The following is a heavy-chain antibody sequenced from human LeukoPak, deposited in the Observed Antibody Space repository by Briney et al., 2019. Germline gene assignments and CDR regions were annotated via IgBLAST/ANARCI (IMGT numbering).Heavy chain of an antibody. CDR2: IKEDGSEK. J-gene: IGHJ2*01. D-gene: IGHD6-6*01. V-gene: IGHV3-7*04. CDR1: GFTFNDYW. Sequence: GGSLRLSCAASGFTFNDYWMHWVRQAPGKGLEWVAHIKEDGSEKFYVDSVRGRFTISRDNAKNSLFLQMNSLRAEDTAVYYCAWVLGYFDLWGRGTLVTVSS. CDR3: AWVLGYFDL.